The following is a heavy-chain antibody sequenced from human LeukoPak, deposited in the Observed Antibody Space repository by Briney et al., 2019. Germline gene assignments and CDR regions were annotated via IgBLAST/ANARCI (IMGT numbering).Heavy chain of an antibody. D-gene: IGHD2-21*02. Sequence: PGGSLRLSCAASGFTFSSYGMHWVRQAPGKGLEWVAFIRYDGSNKYYADSVKGRFTISRDNSKNTLYLQMNSLRAEDTAVYYCAILGGVTQVYDYWGQGTLVTVSS. CDR2: IRYDGSNK. V-gene: IGHV3-30*02. CDR3: AILGGVTQVYDY. J-gene: IGHJ4*02. CDR1: GFTFSSYG.